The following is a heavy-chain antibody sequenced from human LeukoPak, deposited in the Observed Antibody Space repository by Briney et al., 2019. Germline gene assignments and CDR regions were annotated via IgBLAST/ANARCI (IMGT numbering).Heavy chain of an antibody. CDR1: GFXFSSYG. CDR3: ARGDTAGYYFDY. J-gene: IGHJ4*02. CDR2: IWYDGSNK. Sequence: GGSLRLSCEASGFXFSSYGIHWVRQAPGKGLEWVAVIWYDGSNKYYADSVKGRFTISRDNSKNTLYLQMNSLRAEDTAVYYCARGDTAGYYFDYWGQGTLVTVSS. D-gene: IGHD5-18*01. V-gene: IGHV3-33*01.